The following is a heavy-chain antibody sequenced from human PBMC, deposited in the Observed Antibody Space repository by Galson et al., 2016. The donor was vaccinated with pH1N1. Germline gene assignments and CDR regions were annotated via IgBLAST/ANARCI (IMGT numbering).Heavy chain of an antibody. V-gene: IGHV3-48*04. D-gene: IGHD4/OR15-4a*01. J-gene: IGHJ3*02. CDR3: AREGLWPGVDAFDI. CDR1: GFTFSSYS. CDR2: ISLSSSII. Sequence: SLRFSCAASGFTFSSYSMSWVRQAPGKGLEWVSYISLSSSIIHYADSAKGRFIISRDSAKNSLYLQMNSLRAEDTALYYCAREGLWPGVDAFDIWGQGTMVTVSS.